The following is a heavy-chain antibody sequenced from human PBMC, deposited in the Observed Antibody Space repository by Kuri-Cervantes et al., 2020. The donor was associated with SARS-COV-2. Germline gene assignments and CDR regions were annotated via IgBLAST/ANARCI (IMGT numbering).Heavy chain of an antibody. V-gene: IGHV3-53*05. D-gene: IGHD2-21*01. CDR2: IYSGGST. J-gene: IGHJ4*02. CDR3: AKDRVGVLGS. CDR1: GFTVSSNY. Sequence: GESLKISCAASGFTVSSNYMSWVRQAPGKGLEWVSVIYSGGSTYYADSVKGRFTISRDNSNNTLYLQVNRLRAEDTALYYCAKDRVGVLGSWGQGTQVTVSS.